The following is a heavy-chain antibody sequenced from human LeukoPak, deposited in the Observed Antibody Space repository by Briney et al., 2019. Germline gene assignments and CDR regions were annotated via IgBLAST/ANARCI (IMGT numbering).Heavy chain of an antibody. D-gene: IGHD2-2*01. CDR1: GFTFSSYA. CDR3: ARDIVVVPAANFDL. CDR2: ISYDGSNK. V-gene: IGHV3-30-3*01. Sequence: PGGSLRLSCAASGFTFSSYAMHWVRQAPGKGLEWVAVISYDGSNKYYADSVKGRFTISRDNSKNTLYLQMNSLRAEDTAVYYCARDIVVVPAANFDLWGRGTLVTVSS. J-gene: IGHJ2*01.